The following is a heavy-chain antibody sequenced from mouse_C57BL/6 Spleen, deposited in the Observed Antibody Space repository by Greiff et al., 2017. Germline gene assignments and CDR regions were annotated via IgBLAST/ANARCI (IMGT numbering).Heavy chain of an antibody. CDR3: ARGAKDAMDY. J-gene: IGHJ4*01. CDR2: IYPGDGDT. V-gene: IGHV1-80*01. D-gene: IGHD1-3*01. Sequence: QVQLKQSGAELVKPGASVKISCKASGYAFSSYWMNWVKQRPGKGLEWIGQIYPGDGDTNYNGKFKGKATLTADKSSSHAYMQRSSLTAEDSAVYCSARGAKDAMDYWGQGTSVTVSS. CDR1: GYAFSSYW.